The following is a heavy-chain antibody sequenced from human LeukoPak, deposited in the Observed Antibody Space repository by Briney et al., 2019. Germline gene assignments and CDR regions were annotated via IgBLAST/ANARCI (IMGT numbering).Heavy chain of an antibody. Sequence: GGSLRLSCAASEVAFGSYAMTWVRQAPGKGPEWVAAISDSGDNTYYTESMRGRFTISRDNSKNTLYLQMNSLRAEDTAVYYCASHRGYCSGGTCYSAFFDYWGQGTLVTVSS. CDR2: ISDSGDNT. V-gene: IGHV3-23*01. J-gene: IGHJ4*02. CDR3: ASHRGYCSGGTCYSAFFDY. CDR1: EVAFGSYA. D-gene: IGHD2-15*01.